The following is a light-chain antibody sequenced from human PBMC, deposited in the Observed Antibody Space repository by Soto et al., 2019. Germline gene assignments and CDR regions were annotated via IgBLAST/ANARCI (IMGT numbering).Light chain of an antibody. CDR1: EVINTD. J-gene: IGKJ4*01. V-gene: IGKV1-9*01. Sequence: DILLTQSPSSLSASVGDRVNITCRASEVINTDLAWYQQKPGKAPKSLIYSASSLQRGVPSRFSGTGSGTEFTLTVSSLQPEDFATYYCQQLKSYPLTFGGRTKVDIK. CDR3: QQLKSYPLT. CDR2: SAS.